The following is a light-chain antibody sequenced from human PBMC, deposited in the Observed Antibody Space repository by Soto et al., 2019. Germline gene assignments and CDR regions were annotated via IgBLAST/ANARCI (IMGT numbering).Light chain of an antibody. V-gene: IGKV3-11*01. J-gene: IGKJ1*01. CDR1: QNLGSGY. CDR2: DAS. Sequence: EIVLTQSPGTLSLSPGERATFSCRASQNLGSGYLAWYQQKPGQAPRLLIYDASNRATGIPARFSGSGSGTDFTLTISSLEPEDFAVYYCQQRSNWPRTFGQGTKVDIK. CDR3: QQRSNWPRT.